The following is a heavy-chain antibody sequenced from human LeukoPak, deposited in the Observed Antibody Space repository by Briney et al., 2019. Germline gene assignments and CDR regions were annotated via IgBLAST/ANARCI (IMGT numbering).Heavy chain of an antibody. CDR1: GDIVSSNSAV. D-gene: IGHD1-1*01. CDR3: ARGKQLGPFDY. CDR2: TYYKSKWYN. J-gene: IGHJ4*02. Sequence: SQTLSLTCAISGDIVSSNSAVWNWIRQSPSRGLEWLGRTYYKSKWYNDYAESVKGRITVNPDTSKNQFSLQLNSVTPEDTAVYYCARGKQLGPFDYWGQGTLVTVSS. V-gene: IGHV6-1*01.